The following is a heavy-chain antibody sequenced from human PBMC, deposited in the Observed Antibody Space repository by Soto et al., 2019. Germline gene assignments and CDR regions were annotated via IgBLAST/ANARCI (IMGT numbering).Heavy chain of an antibody. CDR1: GAALSSGGYF. CDR2: IYYSGVT. V-gene: IGHV4-61*08. J-gene: IGHJ5*02. D-gene: IGHD3-10*01. Sequence: SETLSLTCTVSGAALSSGGYFSTWLRQPPGKGLEWLGYIYYSGVTNYNPSLKSRVTISLDKSKSQFSLRLISVTAADTAVYYCTREESDDNYFDPGGQGTVVTVSS. CDR3: TREESDDNYFDP.